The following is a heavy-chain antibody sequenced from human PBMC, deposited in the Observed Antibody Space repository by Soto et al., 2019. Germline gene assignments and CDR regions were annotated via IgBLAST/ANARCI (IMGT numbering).Heavy chain of an antibody. CDR1: GYTFTGYY. V-gene: IGHV1-2*04. CDR2: INPNSGGT. J-gene: IGHJ3*02. CDR3: ARSPVRIEVDGDGKSDALEI. Sequence: ASVKVSCKASGYTFTGYYMHWVRQAPGQGLEWMGWINPNSGGTNYAQKFQGWVTMTRDTSISTAYLELSRLRSDDTAVYYCARSPVRIEVDGDGKSDALEIWGQGRIGTVSS. D-gene: IGHD6-19*01.